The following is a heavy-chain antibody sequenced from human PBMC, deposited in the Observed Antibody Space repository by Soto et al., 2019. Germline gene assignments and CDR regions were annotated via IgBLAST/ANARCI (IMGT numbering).Heavy chain of an antibody. Sequence: QVQLVESGGGVVQPGRSLRLSCVASGYNFSSYGMHWVRQAPGEGLDWVAVIWYDGSHEKYADSVKGRFTISKDNAKNMLYLQMNNLRAEDTGVYYCARSGTTSGGAVDIWGQGTLVLVSS. D-gene: IGHD1-1*01. V-gene: IGHV3-33*01. CDR1: GYNFSSYG. CDR2: IWYDGSHE. J-gene: IGHJ3*02. CDR3: ARSGTTSGGAVDI.